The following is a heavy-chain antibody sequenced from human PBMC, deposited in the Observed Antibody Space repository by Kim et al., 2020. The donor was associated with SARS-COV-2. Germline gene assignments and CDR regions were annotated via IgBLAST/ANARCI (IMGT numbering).Heavy chain of an antibody. D-gene: IGHD4-17*01. J-gene: IGHJ4*02. Sequence: GGSLILSCAASGFTFSSYGMHWVRQAPGKGLEWVAVISYDGSNKYYADSVKGRFTISRDNSKNTLYLQMNSLRAEDTAVYYCAKDYGDPNWGQGTLVTVSS. CDR3: AKDYGDPN. V-gene: IGHV3-30*18. CDR2: ISYDGSNK. CDR1: GFTFSSYG.